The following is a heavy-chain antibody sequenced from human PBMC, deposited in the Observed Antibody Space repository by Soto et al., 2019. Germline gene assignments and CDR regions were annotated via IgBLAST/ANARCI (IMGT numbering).Heavy chain of an antibody. CDR1: GGTFSSYA. Sequence: ASVKVSCKASGGTFSSYAISWVRQAPGQGLEWMGGIIPIFGTANYAQKFQGRVTITADESTSTAYMELSSLRSEDTAVYYCARVYVVVAASARSFDYWGQGTLVTVSS. V-gene: IGHV1-69*13. CDR3: ARVYVVVAASARSFDY. CDR2: IIPIFGTA. D-gene: IGHD2-15*01. J-gene: IGHJ4*02.